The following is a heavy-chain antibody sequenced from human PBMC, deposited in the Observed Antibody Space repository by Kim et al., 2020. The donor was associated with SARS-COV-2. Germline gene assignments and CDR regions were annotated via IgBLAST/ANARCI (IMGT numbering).Heavy chain of an antibody. J-gene: IGHJ4*02. D-gene: IGHD3-22*01. CDR3: ARSYDSSGYYGY. CDR1: GGSFSGYY. Sequence: SETLSLTCAVYGGSFSGYYWSWIRQPPGKGLEWIGEINHSGSTNYNPSLKSRVTISVDTSKNQFSLKLSSVTAADTAVYYCARSYDSSGYYGYWGQGTLV. CDR2: INHSGST. V-gene: IGHV4-34*01.